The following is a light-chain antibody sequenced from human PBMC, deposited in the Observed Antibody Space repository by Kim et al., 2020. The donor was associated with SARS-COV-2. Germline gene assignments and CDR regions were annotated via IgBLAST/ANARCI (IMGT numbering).Light chain of an antibody. CDR3: NSRDSSGNL. CDR2: GKN. CDR1: SLRSYY. Sequence: SSELTQDPAVSVALGQTVRITCQGDSLRSYYASWYQQRPGQAPVVVIYGKNNRPSGIPDRFSASSSGNTASLTIPGAQAEDEADYYCNSRDSSGNLFGGG. J-gene: IGLJ2*01. V-gene: IGLV3-19*01.